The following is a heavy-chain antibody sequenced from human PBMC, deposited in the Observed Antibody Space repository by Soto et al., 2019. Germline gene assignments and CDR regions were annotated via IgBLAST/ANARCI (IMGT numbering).Heavy chain of an antibody. D-gene: IGHD2-2*02. CDR2: IIPIFGTA. CDR1: GGTFSSYA. Sequence: QVQLVQSGAEVKKPGSSVKVSCKASGGTFSSYAISWVRQAPGQGLEWMGGIIPIFGTANYAQKFQGRVTITADEFTSTDYMARGSRRSEETAGYSCAKYTRWGMDVWGQGTTVTVSS. CDR3: AKYTRWGMDV. V-gene: IGHV1-69*01. J-gene: IGHJ6*02.